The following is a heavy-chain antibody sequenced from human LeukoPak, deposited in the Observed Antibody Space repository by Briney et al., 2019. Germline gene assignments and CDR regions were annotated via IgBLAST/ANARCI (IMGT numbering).Heavy chain of an antibody. V-gene: IGHV4-59*01. J-gene: IGHJ5*02. CDR2: IYYSGST. CDR3: ARGEPYNDILTGYYLGYFDP. D-gene: IGHD3-9*01. Sequence: PSETLSLTCTVSGGSISSYYWSWIRQPPGKGLEWIGYIYYSGSTNYNPSLKSRVTISVDTSKNQFSLKLTSVTAADTAMYYCARGEPYNDILTGYYLGYFDPWGQGTPVTVSS. CDR1: GGSISSYY.